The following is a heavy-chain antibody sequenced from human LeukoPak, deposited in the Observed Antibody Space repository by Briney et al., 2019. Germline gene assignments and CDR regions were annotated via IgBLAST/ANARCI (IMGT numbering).Heavy chain of an antibody. CDR2: INPKSGAT. CDR1: GYTFTGHY. V-gene: IGHV1-2*02. Sequence: ASVKVSCKASGYTFTGHYIHWVRLAPGQGLEWMGWINPKSGATNYGQTFQGRVTMTSDTSTSTAYMELSSLRSDDTAIYYCARVYYDTTSPSPGAYWGQGTLVTVSP. J-gene: IGHJ4*02. D-gene: IGHD3-22*01. CDR3: ARVYYDTTSPSPGAY.